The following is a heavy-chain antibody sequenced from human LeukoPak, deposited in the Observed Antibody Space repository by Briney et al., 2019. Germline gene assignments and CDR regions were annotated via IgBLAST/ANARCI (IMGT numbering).Heavy chain of an antibody. D-gene: IGHD6-6*01. Sequence: GGSLRLSCAASGFTFSNAWMSWVRQAPGKGLEWVGRIKSKTDGGTTDYAAPVKGRFTISRDDSKNTLYLQMNSLKTEDTAVYYCTTEAEEQLVPDYWGQGTLVTVSS. J-gene: IGHJ4*02. CDR3: TTEAEEQLVPDY. CDR2: IKSKTDGGTT. CDR1: GFTFSNAW. V-gene: IGHV3-15*01.